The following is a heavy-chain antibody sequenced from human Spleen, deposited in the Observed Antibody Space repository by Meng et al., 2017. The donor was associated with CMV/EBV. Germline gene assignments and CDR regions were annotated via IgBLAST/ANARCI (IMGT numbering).Heavy chain of an antibody. CDR3: ARGQLPAYYFHH. Sequence: CKVSGATFGSSTISWVRQAPGQGLEWMGRIIGILGIEKYSQKLKGRVTISADRSTNTVYMELSSLTSEDTAVYYCARGQLPAYYFHHWGPGTLVTVSS. D-gene: IGHD2-2*01. CDR1: GATFGSST. V-gene: IGHV1-69*02. CDR2: IIGILGIE. J-gene: IGHJ4*02.